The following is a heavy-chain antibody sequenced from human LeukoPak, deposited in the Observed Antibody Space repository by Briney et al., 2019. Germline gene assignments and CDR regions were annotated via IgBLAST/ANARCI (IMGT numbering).Heavy chain of an antibody. CDR3: ARDRYGDGDAFDI. J-gene: IGHJ3*02. CDR2: IYYSGST. V-gene: IGHV4-39*07. CDR1: GGSISSSSYY. D-gene: IGHD4-17*01. Sequence: SETLSLTCTVSGGSISSSSYYWGWIRQPPGKGLEWIGSIYYSGSTYYNPSLKSRITISVDTSKNQFSLKLSSVTAADTAVYYCARDRYGDGDAFDIWGQGTMVTVSS.